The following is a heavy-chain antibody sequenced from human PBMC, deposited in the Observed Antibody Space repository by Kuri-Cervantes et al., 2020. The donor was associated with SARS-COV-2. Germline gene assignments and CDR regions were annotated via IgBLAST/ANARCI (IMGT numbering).Heavy chain of an antibody. V-gene: IGHV3-30-3*01. CDR3: ARAHTFLEWSSDAFDI. CDR2: ISYDGNNK. Sequence: GESLKISCVGSGFTFSDAWMSWVRQTPGKGLEWVTVISYDGNNKYYADSVKGRFTISRDNSKNTLYLQMNSLRAEDRALYYCARAHTFLEWSSDAFDIWGQGTMVTVSS. CDR1: GFTFSDAW. J-gene: IGHJ3*02. D-gene: IGHD3-3*01.